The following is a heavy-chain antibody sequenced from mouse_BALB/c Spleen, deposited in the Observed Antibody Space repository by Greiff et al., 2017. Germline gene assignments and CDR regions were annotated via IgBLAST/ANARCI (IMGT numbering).Heavy chain of an antibody. V-gene: IGHV1S81*02. J-gene: IGHJ2*01. CDR2: INPSNGGT. CDR1: GYTFTSYY. D-gene: IGHD1-1*01. CDR3: TRRYYYGSSYDDY. Sequence: QVQLKESGAELVKPGASVKLSCKASGYTFTSYYMYWVKQRPGQGLEWIGEINPSNGGTNFNEKFKSKATLTVDKSSSTAYMQLSSLTSEDSAVYYCTRRYYYGSSYDDYWGQGTTLTVSS.